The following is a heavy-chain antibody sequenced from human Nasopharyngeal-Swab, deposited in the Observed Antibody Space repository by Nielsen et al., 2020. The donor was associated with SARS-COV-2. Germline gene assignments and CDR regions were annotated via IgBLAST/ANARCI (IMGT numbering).Heavy chain of an antibody. D-gene: IGHD6-6*01. CDR3: ASWGSSSGAFDY. J-gene: IGHJ4*02. Sequence: WVRQAPGQGLEWMGRINPNSGGTNYAQKFQGRVTTTRDTSISTAYMELSRLRSDDTAVYYCASWGSSSGAFDYWGQGTLVAVSS. CDR2: INPNSGGT. V-gene: IGHV1-2*06.